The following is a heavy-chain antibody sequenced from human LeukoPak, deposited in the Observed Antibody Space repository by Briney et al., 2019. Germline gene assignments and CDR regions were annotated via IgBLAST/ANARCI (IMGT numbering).Heavy chain of an antibody. CDR3: ARLRFLEWLLYSRGGNFDY. Sequence: SETLSLTCAVYGGSFSGYYWSWIRQPPGKGLEWIGEINHSGSTNYNPSLKSRVTISVDTSKNQFSLKLSSVTAADTVVYYCARLRFLEWLLYSRGGNFDYWGQGTLVTVSS. J-gene: IGHJ4*02. V-gene: IGHV4-34*01. D-gene: IGHD3-3*01. CDR1: GGSFSGYY. CDR2: INHSGST.